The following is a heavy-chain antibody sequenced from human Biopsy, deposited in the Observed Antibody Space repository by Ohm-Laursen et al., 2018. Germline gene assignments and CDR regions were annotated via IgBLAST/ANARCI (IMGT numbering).Heavy chain of an antibody. CDR1: AYSFGDHR. D-gene: IGHD3-3*01. V-gene: IGHV1-2*02. CDR2: FDPKSGGT. J-gene: IGHJ5*01. Sequence: ASVKVSCKASAYSFGDHRIHWVRQAPGQGLEWMGWFDPKSGGTNYAQKFQGRVTMTRDTSISTTYMELRRLTSDDTAVFYCARELGDFWGGRQFDFWGQGTLVTVSS. CDR3: ARELGDFWGGRQFDF.